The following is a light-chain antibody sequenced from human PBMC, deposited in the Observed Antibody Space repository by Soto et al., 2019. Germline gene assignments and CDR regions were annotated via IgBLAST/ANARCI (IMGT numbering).Light chain of an antibody. Sequence: QSALTQPVSVSGSPGQSITISCTGTSSDVGGYNFVSWYQQHPGKAPKLMIYEVSNRPSGVSNRFSGSKSGNTASLTISGLQAEDEADYYCNSYTSSRTLVFGGGTKLTVL. CDR2: EVS. J-gene: IGLJ3*02. CDR1: SSDVGGYNF. V-gene: IGLV2-14*01. CDR3: NSYTSSRTLV.